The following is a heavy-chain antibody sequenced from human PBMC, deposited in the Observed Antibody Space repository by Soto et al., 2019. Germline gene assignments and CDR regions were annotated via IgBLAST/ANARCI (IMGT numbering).Heavy chain of an antibody. V-gene: IGHV3-30*19. Sequence: GGSVRHSGAESECAFRGGGLIRNLKAPGKGLEWVAVIWYDGSNKYYADSVKGRFTISRDNSKNTLYLQMNSLRAEDTAVYYCARYIVVVTATYAFDIWGQGTMVTVSS. CDR3: ARYIVVVTATYAFDI. CDR1: ECAFRGGG. CDR2: IWYDGSNK. J-gene: IGHJ3*02. D-gene: IGHD2-21*02.